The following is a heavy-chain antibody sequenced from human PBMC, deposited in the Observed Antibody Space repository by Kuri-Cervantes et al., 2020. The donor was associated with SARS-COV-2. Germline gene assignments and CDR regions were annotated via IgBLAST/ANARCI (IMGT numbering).Heavy chain of an antibody. Sequence: SETLSLTCAVSGYSISSGYYWGWIRQPPGKGLEWIGSIYHSGSTYYNPSLKSRVTIPVDTSKNQFSLKLSSVTAADTAVYYCARDGGTSIAAAGMEYAFDIWGQGTMVTVSS. CDR1: GYSISSGYY. V-gene: IGHV4-38-2*02. CDR2: IYHSGST. CDR3: ARDGGTSIAAAGMEYAFDI. J-gene: IGHJ3*02. D-gene: IGHD6-13*01.